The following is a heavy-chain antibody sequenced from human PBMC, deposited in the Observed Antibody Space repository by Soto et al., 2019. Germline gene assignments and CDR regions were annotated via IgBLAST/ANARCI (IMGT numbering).Heavy chain of an antibody. Sequence: QVQLVQYGAEVKKPGSSVKVSCKASGGTFSSYAISWVRQAPGQGLEWLGGIIPIFGTANYAQQLQGRVTITEDESTSTAYMGLSSLRSEDTDVYYCAREYLRDYDFWGGPFNWFDPWGQETLVTVSS. CDR3: AREYLRDYDFWGGPFNWFDP. V-gene: IGHV1-69*01. CDR1: GGTFSSYA. D-gene: IGHD3-3*01. J-gene: IGHJ5*02. CDR2: IIPIFGTA.